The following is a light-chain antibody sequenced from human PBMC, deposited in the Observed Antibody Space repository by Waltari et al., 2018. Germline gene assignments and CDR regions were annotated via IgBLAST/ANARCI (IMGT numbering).Light chain of an antibody. J-gene: IGKJ2*01. CDR1: QGLRRN. CDR2: DVS. Sequence: EIVMTQSPVALSASPGERATPSCRASQGLRRNSAWYQQKPGQAPSLLMYDVSTRDTGVPARFSGSGSQTEFTLTISSLQSEDFAVYYCQQYGNWPLYTFGQGTKLEIK. CDR3: QQYGNWPLYT. V-gene: IGKV3-15*01.